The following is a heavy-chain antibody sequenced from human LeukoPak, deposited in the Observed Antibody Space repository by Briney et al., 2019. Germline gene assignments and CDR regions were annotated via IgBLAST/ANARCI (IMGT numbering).Heavy chain of an antibody. CDR2: IIPIFGTA. CDR1: GGTFSSYA. J-gene: IGHJ3*02. Sequence: SVKVSCKASGGTFSSYAISWVRQAPGQGLEWMGGIIPIFGTANHAQKFQGRVTITADKSTSTAYMELSSLRSEDTAVYYCAMGGYSYGDDAFDIWGQGTMVTVSS. D-gene: IGHD5-18*01. V-gene: IGHV1-69*06. CDR3: AMGGYSYGDDAFDI.